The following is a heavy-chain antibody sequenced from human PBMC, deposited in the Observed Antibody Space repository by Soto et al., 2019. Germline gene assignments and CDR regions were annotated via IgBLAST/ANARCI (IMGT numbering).Heavy chain of an antibody. CDR1: GGSISSGGYY. CDR2: IYYSGST. D-gene: IGHD3-10*01. Sequence: SETLSLTCTVSGGSISSGGYYWSWIRQHPGKGLEWIGYIYYSGSTYYNPSLKSRVTISVDTSKNQFSLKLSSVTAADTAVYYCARDPLPEDLGYYYGSGSPVWGQGTLVTVSS. CDR3: ARDPLPEDLGYYYGSGSPV. J-gene: IGHJ4*02. V-gene: IGHV4-31*03.